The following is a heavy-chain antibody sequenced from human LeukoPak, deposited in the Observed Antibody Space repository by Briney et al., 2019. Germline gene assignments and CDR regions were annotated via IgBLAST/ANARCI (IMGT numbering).Heavy chain of an antibody. CDR2: ISSGSSYI. J-gene: IGHJ4*02. CDR1: GFTFSSYS. Sequence: PGGSLRLSCAASGFTFSSYSMNWVRQAPGKGLEWVSLISSGSSYIYYADSVKGRFIISRDNAKNSLYLQMNSLRAEDTAVYYCARRGTLFGEFNFDYWGQGTLVTVSS. CDR3: ARRGTLFGEFNFDY. V-gene: IGHV3-21*01. D-gene: IGHD3-10*02.